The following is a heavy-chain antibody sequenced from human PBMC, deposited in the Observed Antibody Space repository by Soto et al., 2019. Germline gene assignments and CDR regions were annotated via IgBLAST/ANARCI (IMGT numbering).Heavy chain of an antibody. J-gene: IGHJ4*02. V-gene: IGHV1-3*01. CDR1: GYTFTSYA. CDR2: INAGNGNT. D-gene: IGHD3-10*01. Sequence: GASVKVSCKASGYTFTSYAMHWVRQAPGQRLEWMGWINAGNGNTKYSQKFQGRVTITRDTSASTAYMELSSLRSEDTAVYYCATYYYGSGSYWGVDYWGQGTLVTVSS. CDR3: ATYYYGSGSYWGVDY.